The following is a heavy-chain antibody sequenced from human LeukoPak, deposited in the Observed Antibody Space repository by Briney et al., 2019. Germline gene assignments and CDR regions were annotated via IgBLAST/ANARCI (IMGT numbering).Heavy chain of an antibody. D-gene: IGHD3-22*01. CDR3: ASVYYYDSSAHYRYFPH. J-gene: IGHJ1*01. V-gene: IGHV4-39*01. CDR2: IYYSGST. CDR1: GGSISISTYY. Sequence: SETLSLTCTVSGGSISISTYYWGWIRQSPGKGLEWIGSIYYSGSTYYNPSLKSRVTVSVDTSKNQFSLKLSSVTAADTAVYYCASVYYYDSSAHYRYFPHWGQGTLVTVSS.